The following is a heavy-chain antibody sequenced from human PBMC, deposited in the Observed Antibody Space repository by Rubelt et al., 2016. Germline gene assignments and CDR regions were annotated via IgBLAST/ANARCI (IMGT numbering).Heavy chain of an antibody. CDR2: INPNSGGT. CDR3: ARDTYYDSSGQRSAFDI. D-gene: IGHD3-22*01. J-gene: IGHJ3*02. CDR1: GYTFTGYY. V-gene: IGHV1-2*02. Sequence: LVRVGAEVKKPGASVKVSCKASGYTFTGYYMHWVRQAPGQGLEWMGWINPNSGGTNYAQKFQGRVTMTRDTSISTAYMELSRLRSDDTAVYYCARDTYYDSSGQRSAFDIWGQGTMVTVSS.